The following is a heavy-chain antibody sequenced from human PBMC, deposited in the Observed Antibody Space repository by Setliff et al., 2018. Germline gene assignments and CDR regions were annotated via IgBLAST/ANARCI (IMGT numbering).Heavy chain of an antibody. D-gene: IGHD4-17*01. CDR3: ARADHLVTTTFDY. CDR2: INTKTGDP. V-gene: IGHV7-4-1*02. CDR1: GYTFTTYA. J-gene: IGHJ4*01. Sequence: ASVKVSCKASGYTFTTYAMNWVRQAPGQGLKWMGWINTKTGDPSYAQGYTGRFAFSLDTSDSTTYLDISTLKAEDTATYFCARADHLVTTTFDYWGQGTLVTVSS.